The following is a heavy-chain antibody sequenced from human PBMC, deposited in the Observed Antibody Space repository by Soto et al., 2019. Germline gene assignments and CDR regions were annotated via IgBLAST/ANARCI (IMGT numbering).Heavy chain of an antibody. J-gene: IGHJ4*02. CDR1: GFTFSSYW. CDR3: ARVLPNYDILTGYYDY. Sequence: EVQLVESGGGLVQPGGSLRLSCAASGFTFSSYWMSWVRQAPGKGLEWVANIKQDGSEKYYVDSVKGRFTIPRDNAKNSLYLQMNSLRAEDTAVYYCARVLPNYDILTGYYDYWGQGTLVTVSS. D-gene: IGHD3-9*01. V-gene: IGHV3-7*01. CDR2: IKQDGSEK.